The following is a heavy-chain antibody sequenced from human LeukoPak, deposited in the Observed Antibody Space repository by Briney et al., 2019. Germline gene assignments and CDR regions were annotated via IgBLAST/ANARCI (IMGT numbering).Heavy chain of an antibody. J-gene: IGHJ4*02. V-gene: IGHV3-30*04. CDR3: ASGRVWNLEY. Sequence: GRSLRLSCAASGFTFSSYAMHWVLQAPGEGLEWVAVISYDGSNKYHADSVKGRFTISRDNSKNTLYLQMNSLRAEDTAVYYCASGRVWNLEYWGQGTLVTVSS. CDR2: ISYDGSNK. D-gene: IGHD1-1*01. CDR1: GFTFSSYA.